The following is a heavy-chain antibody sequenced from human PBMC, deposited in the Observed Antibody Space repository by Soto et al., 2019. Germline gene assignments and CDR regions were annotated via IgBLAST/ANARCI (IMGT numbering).Heavy chain of an antibody. J-gene: IGHJ3*01. V-gene: IGHV3-74*01. CDR2: IHSDGSST. CDR1: GFTFSSYW. Sequence: EVQLLESGGGLVQPGESLRLSCAASGFTFSSYWMHWVRQAPGMGLVWVSGIHSDGSSTTYADSVKGRFTISRDNARNTLYLQMNSLRAEDTAVYYCARGDRGAFELWGQGTVVTVSS. D-gene: IGHD1-26*01. CDR3: ARGDRGAFEL.